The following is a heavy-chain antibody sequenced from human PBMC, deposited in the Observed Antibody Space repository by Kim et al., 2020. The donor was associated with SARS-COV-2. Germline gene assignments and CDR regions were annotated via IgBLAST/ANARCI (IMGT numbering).Heavy chain of an antibody. CDR3: ARVMITFGGVIAADLVY. Sequence: VKGRFTISRDNSKNTLYLQMNSLRAEDTAVYYCARVMITFGGVIAADLVYWGQGTLVTVSS. J-gene: IGHJ4*02. D-gene: IGHD3-16*02. V-gene: IGHV3-30*07.